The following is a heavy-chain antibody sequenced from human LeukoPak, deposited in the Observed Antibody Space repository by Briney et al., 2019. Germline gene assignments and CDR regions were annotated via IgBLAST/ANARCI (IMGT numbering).Heavy chain of an antibody. D-gene: IGHD3-10*01. J-gene: IGHJ6*02. CDR2: ISAYNGNT. CDR3: ARFGGRYYYYYYGMDV. CDR1: GYTFTSYG. Sequence: ASVKVSCKASGYTFTSYGISWVRQAPGQGLEWMGWISAYNGNTNYAQKLQGRVTMTRNTSISTAYMELSSLRSEDTAVYYCARFGGRYYYYYYGMDVWGQGTTVTVSS. V-gene: IGHV1-18*01.